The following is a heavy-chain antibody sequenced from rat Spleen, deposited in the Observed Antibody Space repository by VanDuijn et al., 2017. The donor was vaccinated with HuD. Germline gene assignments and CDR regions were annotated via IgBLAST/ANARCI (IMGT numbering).Heavy chain of an antibody. V-gene: IGHV5-7*01. CDR2: ISYDGSRT. CDR3: ARQGGYDGTYYFHSSGVMDA. CDR1: GFTFSDYY. D-gene: IGHD1-12*02. J-gene: IGHJ4*01. Sequence: EVQLVESDGGLVQPGRSLKLSCAASGFTFSDYYMAWVRQAPTKGLEWVATISYDGSRTYYRDSVKGRFTISRDNAENTLSLQMASLRSEDTATYYCARQGGYDGTYYFHSSGVMDAWGQGASVTVSS.